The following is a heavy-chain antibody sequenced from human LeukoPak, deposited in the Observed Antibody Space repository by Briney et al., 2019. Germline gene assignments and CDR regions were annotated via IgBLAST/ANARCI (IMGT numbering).Heavy chain of an antibody. Sequence: SETLSLTCTVSGGSISSFYWSWIRQPPGKGLEYIGYIYYSETTSYNPSLKSRVTISVDTYKNQFSLKLTSVTAADTAVYYCARDKGLPQAFDIWGRGTMVSVS. J-gene: IGHJ3*02. CDR2: IYYSETT. D-gene: IGHD5/OR15-5a*01. CDR3: ARDKGLPQAFDI. V-gene: IGHV4-59*01. CDR1: GGSISSFY.